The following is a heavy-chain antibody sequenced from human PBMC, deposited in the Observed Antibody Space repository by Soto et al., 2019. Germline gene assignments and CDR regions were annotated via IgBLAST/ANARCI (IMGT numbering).Heavy chain of an antibody. CDR1: GYTFINQG. J-gene: IGHJ4*02. V-gene: IGHV1-18*01. D-gene: IGHD4-17*01. CDR2: ISTFNGDT. Sequence: ASVKVSCKASGYTFINQGISWVRQAPGQGLEWMGWISTFNGDTNFAQKFQGRVTLTTDTSTSTAYVEVRSLRSDDTAVYYCARDLTVITEAQGYWGQGTLVTVSS. CDR3: ARDLTVITEAQGY.